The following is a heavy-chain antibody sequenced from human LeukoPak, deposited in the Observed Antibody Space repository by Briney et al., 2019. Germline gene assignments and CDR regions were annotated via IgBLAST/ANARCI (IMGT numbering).Heavy chain of an antibody. CDR2: INPSGGST. Sequence: ASVTVSCTASGYTFTSYYMHWVRQAPGQGLEWMGIINPSGGSTSYAQKFQGRVTMTTDTSTSTAYMELRSLRSDDTAVYYCARDPVGRSWFDPWGQGTLVTVSS. CDR3: ARDPVGRSWFDP. V-gene: IGHV1-46*01. CDR1: GYTFTSYY. J-gene: IGHJ5*02. D-gene: IGHD1-26*01.